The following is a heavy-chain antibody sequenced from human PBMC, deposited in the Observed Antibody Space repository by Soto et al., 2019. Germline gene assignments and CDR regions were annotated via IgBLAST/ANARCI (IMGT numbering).Heavy chain of an antibody. CDR1: GFTFSNYV. CDR2: IDTDGTPT. D-gene: IGHD5-12*01. V-gene: IGHV3-74*01. CDR3: VRDRDGYNF. J-gene: IGHJ3*01. Sequence: EVQLVESGGNLVQPGGSLRLSCAASGFTFSNYVMHWVRQVPGKGLVWVSRIDTDGTPTHYADSVKGRFTISRDNAKNTLYLQMNILRVEDAAVYYCVRDRDGYNFWGQGTMVTVSS.